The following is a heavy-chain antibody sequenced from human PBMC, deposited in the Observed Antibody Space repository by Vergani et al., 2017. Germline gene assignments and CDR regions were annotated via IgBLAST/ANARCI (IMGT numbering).Heavy chain of an antibody. Sequence: EVQLLESGGGLVQPGGSLRLSCAASGFTFSSYAMSWVRQAPGKGLEWVSAISGSGGSTYYADSVKGRFTISRDNSKNTLYLQMNSLRAEDTAVYYCVSRSRGSGATVYWGQGTLVTVSS. D-gene: IGHD4-17*01. CDR1: GFTFSSYA. V-gene: IGHV3-23*01. CDR2: ISGSGGST. J-gene: IGHJ4*02. CDR3: VSRSRGSGATVY.